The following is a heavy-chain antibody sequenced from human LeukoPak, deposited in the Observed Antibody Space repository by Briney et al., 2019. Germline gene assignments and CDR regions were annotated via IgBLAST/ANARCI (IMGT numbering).Heavy chain of an antibody. CDR1: GDYIRSYY. V-gene: IGHV4-59*01. J-gene: IGHJ3*02. Sequence: SETLALTCSVSGDYIRSYYWSWIRQPPRQGLEGSGCIYYSGNTNYNPSLKSRLTLLINTFKNQFSLKLSSVTAADTAVYYCARDYAFDIWGQGTMVTVSS. CDR3: ARDYAFDI. CDR2: IYYSGNT.